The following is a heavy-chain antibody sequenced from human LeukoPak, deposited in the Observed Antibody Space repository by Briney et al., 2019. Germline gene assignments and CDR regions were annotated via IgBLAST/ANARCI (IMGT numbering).Heavy chain of an antibody. CDR1: GFTFSSYS. CDR2: ISSSSSYI. V-gene: IGHV3-21*01. D-gene: IGHD6-13*01. Sequence: AGSLRLSCAASGFTFSSYSMNWVRQAPGKGLEWVASISSSSSYIYYADSVKGRFTISRDNAKNSLYLQMNSLRAEDTAVYYCARGLIIAAAGTGYDYWGQGTLVTVSS. J-gene: IGHJ4*02. CDR3: ARGLIIAAAGTGYDY.